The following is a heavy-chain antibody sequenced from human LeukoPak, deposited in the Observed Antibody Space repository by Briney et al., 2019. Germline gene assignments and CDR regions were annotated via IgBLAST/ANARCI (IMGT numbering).Heavy chain of an antibody. V-gene: IGHV3-74*01. J-gene: IGHJ4*02. CDR3: ARLTFGGVIGFDY. CDR1: GFTISSYW. CDR2: INSDGSST. D-gene: IGHD3-16*02. Sequence: PGGSLRLSCAASGFTISSYWMHWVRQAPGKGLVWVSRINSDGSSTIYADSVKGRFTISRDNAKNSLYLQMNSLRAEDTAVYYCARLTFGGVIGFDYWGQGTLVTVSS.